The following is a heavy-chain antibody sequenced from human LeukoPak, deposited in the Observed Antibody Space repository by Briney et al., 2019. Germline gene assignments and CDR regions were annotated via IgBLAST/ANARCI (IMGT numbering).Heavy chain of an antibody. CDR3: ARVNDSGSYCD. D-gene: IGHD1-26*01. J-gene: IGHJ4*02. V-gene: IGHV7-4-1*02. CDR2: INTNTGNP. CDR1: AYSFTPYA. Sequence: GASVKVSCKTSAYSFTPYAMHWVRQAPGQRLEWMGWINTNTGNPTYAQGFTGRFVFSLDTSVSTAYLQISSLKAEDTAVYYCARVNDSGSYCDWGQGTLVTVSS.